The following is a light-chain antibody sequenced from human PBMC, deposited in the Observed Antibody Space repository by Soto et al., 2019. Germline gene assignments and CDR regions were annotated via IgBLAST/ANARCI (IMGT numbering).Light chain of an antibody. CDR1: SSDVGGYKY. V-gene: IGLV2-8*01. Sequence: QSALTQPASASGSPGQSVTISCTGTSSDVGGYKYVSWYQQHPGKAPKLMIFEVNKRPSGVPDRFSGSKSGNTDSLTVSGLQAEDEADYYCSSYAGINNLGVFGTGTKLTVL. CDR2: EVN. J-gene: IGLJ1*01. CDR3: SSYAGINNLGV.